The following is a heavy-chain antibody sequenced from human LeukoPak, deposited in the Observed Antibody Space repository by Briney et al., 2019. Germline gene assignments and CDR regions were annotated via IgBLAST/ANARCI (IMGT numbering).Heavy chain of an antibody. CDR1: GGSISSNDYY. D-gene: IGHD6-6*01. CDR3: ARVPYSSSSLYYYYMDV. Sequence: PETLSLTCTVSGGSISSNDYYWDWIRQPPGMGLEYIGSIYYSGSTYYNPSLKSRVTISVDTSKNQFSLKLSSVTAADTAVYYCARVPYSSSSLYYYYMDVWGKGTTVIVSS. V-gene: IGHV4-39*07. J-gene: IGHJ6*03. CDR2: IYYSGST.